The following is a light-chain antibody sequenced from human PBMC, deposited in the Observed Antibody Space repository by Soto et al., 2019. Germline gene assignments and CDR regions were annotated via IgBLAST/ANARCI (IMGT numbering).Light chain of an antibody. Sequence: EIVMMQLAATLCVTPGERATLPCRASQSVSSNLAWYQQKPGQAPRLLIYGASTRATGFPARFSGSGSGTEFTLTISSLQSEDFAVYYCQQYNNWPFASGPGTKADI. V-gene: IGKV3D-15*01. CDR1: QSVSSN. CDR3: QQYNNWPFA. CDR2: GAS. J-gene: IGKJ3*01.